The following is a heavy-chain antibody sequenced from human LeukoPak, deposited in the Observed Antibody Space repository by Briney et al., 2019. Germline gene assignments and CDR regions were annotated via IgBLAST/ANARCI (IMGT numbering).Heavy chain of an antibody. CDR1: GYTLTNYG. Sequence: ASVKVSCKAFGYTLTNYGISWVRQAPGQGLEWMGWISAYNGNTNYAQKLQGRLTMTIDTSTSTAYMELKILRSDDSAVHYCAGAYSISSQYFHHWGQGTLVTVSS. D-gene: IGHD6-6*01. CDR3: AGAYSISSQYFHH. J-gene: IGHJ1*01. CDR2: ISAYNGNT. V-gene: IGHV1-18*01.